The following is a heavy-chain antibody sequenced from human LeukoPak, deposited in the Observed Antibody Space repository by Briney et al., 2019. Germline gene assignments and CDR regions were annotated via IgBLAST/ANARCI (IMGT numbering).Heavy chain of an antibody. CDR1: GFTFSSYA. D-gene: IGHD5-24*01. Sequence: AGGSLRLSCAASGFTFSSYAMSWIRQAPGKGLKWVSYISNSGSTIYYADSVKGRFTISRDNAKNSLYLQMNSLRAEDTAVYYCARGGSSDMATTSYFDYWGQGSLVTASS. J-gene: IGHJ4*02. V-gene: IGHV3-11*01. CDR2: ISNSGSTI. CDR3: ARGGSSDMATTSYFDY.